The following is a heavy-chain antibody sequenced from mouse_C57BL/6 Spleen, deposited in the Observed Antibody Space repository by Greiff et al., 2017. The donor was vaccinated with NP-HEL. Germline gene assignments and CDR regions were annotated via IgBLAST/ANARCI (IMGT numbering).Heavy chain of an antibody. D-gene: IGHD1-1*01. CDR3: ARQDYYGSSHYYAMDY. J-gene: IGHJ4*01. CDR2: IYPGDGDT. Sequence: QVQLQQSGAELVKPGASVKISCKASGYAFSSYWMNWVKQRPGKGLEWIGQIYPGDGDTNYNGKFKGKATLTADKSSSTAYMQLSSLTSEDSAVYSCARQDYYGSSHYYAMDYWGQGTSVTVSS. CDR1: GYAFSSYW. V-gene: IGHV1-80*01.